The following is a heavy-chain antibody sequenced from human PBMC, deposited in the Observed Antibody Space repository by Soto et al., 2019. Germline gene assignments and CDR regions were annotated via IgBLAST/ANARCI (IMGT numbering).Heavy chain of an antibody. CDR1: GVSMSSGNKY. J-gene: IGHJ6*02. CDR3: ARVPSPFDYYYAMDV. Sequence: VQLRESGPGLVKPLQTLSLTCTVSGVSMSSGNKYWSCIRLLSGKGLEWIGYALSSGTTCYNPSLKGRVSISLDASENQFSLKLASVTDADSAVYYCARVPSPFDYYYAMDVWGQGTTVTVSS. V-gene: IGHV4-30-4*01. D-gene: IGHD3-16*01. CDR2: ALSSGTT.